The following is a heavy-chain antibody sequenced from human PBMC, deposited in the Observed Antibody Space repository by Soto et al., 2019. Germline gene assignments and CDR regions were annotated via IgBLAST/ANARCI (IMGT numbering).Heavy chain of an antibody. J-gene: IGHJ3*02. CDR3: ATRKDIVVVVAASPPWGAFDI. V-gene: IGHV1-69*13. Sequence: GASVKVSCKASGGTFSSYAISWVRQAPGQGLEWMGGIIPIFGTANYAQKFQGRVTITADESTSTAYMELSSLRSEDTAVYYCATRKDIVVVVAASPPWGAFDIWGQGTMVTVSS. D-gene: IGHD2-15*01. CDR1: GGTFSSYA. CDR2: IIPIFGTA.